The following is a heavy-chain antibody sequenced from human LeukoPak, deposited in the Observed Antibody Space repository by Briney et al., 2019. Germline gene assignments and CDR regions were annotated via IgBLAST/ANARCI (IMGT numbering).Heavy chain of an antibody. V-gene: IGHV3-9*01. CDR1: GFTFSSYW. D-gene: IGHD1-26*01. CDR3: ARYGIVGATYFDY. J-gene: IGHJ4*02. Sequence: PGGSLRLSCAASGFTFSSYWMHWVRQAPGKGLEWVSGISWNSGSIGYADSVKGRFTISRDNAKNSLYLQMNSLRVEDTAVYYCARYGIVGATYFDYWGQGILVTVSS. CDR2: ISWNSGSI.